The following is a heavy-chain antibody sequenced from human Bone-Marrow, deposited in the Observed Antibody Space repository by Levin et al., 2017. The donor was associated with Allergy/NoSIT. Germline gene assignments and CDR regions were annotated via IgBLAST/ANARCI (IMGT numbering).Heavy chain of an antibody. CDR1: GFTFSSYP. CDR2: ISDDGNNK. J-gene: IGHJ4*02. CDR3: ARVNPRVILTGYYFDY. Sequence: PGGSLRLSCAASGFTFSSYPMHWVRQAPGKGLEWVAVISDDGNNKDYADSVKGRFTFSRDNSKNTLYLQMNSLRAEDTAVYHCARVNPRVILTGYYFDYWGQGTLVTVSS. V-gene: IGHV3-30-3*01. D-gene: IGHD3-9*01.